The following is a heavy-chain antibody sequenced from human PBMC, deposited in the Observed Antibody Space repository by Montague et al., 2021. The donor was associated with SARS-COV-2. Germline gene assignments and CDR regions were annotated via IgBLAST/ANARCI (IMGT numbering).Heavy chain of an antibody. CDR1: GGSISNSQW. D-gene: IGHD3-10*01. Sequence: SETLSLTCAVSGGSISNSQWWSWVRQPPGKGLEWIGEIYHSGSINYNPXXKSRVTISVDKSKNQFSLKLNSVTAADTAVYYCASRGAGWFGSNPERFDYWGQGTLVTVSS. CDR2: IYHSGSI. J-gene: IGHJ4*02. V-gene: IGHV4-4*02. CDR3: ASRGAGWFGSNPERFDY.